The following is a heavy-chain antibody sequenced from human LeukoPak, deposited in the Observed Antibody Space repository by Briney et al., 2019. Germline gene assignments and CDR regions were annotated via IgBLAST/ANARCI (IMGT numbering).Heavy chain of an antibody. D-gene: IGHD3-22*01. V-gene: IGHV4-59*01. CDR1: GGSISSYY. CDR3: ARRHTYYYDSSGYPLDAFDI. Sequence: SETLSLTCTVSGGSISSYYWSWIRQPPGKGLEWIGYIYYSGSTNYNPSLKSRVAISVDTSKNEFSLKLSSVTAADTAVYYCARRHTYYYDSSGYPLDAFDIWGQGTMVTVSS. CDR2: IYYSGST. J-gene: IGHJ3*02.